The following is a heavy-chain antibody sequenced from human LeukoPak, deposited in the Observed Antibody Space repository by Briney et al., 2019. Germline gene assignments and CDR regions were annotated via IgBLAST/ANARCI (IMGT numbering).Heavy chain of an antibody. CDR2: IYYSGST. D-gene: IGHD3-10*01. CDR1: LGSISSYY. V-gene: IGHV4-39*01. CDR3: ARLPLGNYYGSGTYYYYYGMDV. Sequence: SEILSLTCIVSLGSISSYYWRWIRQPPRKWLESIGSIYYSGSTYYNPSLKSRVTISVDTSKNQFSLKLSSVTAADTAVYYCARLPLGNYYGSGTYYYYYGMDVWGQGTTVTVSS. J-gene: IGHJ6*02.